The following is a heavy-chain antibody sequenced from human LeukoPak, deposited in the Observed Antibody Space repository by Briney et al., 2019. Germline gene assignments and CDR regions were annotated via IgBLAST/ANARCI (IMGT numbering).Heavy chain of an antibody. J-gene: IGHJ4*02. CDR2: IKQDGSEK. Sequence: GGSLRLSCAASGFTFSSYWMSWVRQAPGKGLEWVAHIKQDGSEKYYVDSVKGRFTISRDNAKNSLYLQMNSLRAEDTAVYYCARVGVYYYDSSGYPYYFDYWGQGTLVTVSS. V-gene: IGHV3-7*01. CDR3: ARVGVYYYDSSGYPYYFDY. D-gene: IGHD3-22*01. CDR1: GFTFSSYW.